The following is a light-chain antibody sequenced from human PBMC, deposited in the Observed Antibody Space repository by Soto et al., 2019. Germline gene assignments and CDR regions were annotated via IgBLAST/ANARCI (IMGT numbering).Light chain of an antibody. V-gene: IGKV1-39*01. CDR1: QSIGKH. CDR2: ASS. J-gene: IGKJ5*01. Sequence: DIQMTQAPSCLSASVGDRVTITCRASQSIGKHLNWYQQKPGKAPKFLIYASSSLQSGVPSRFSGSGSGTDFTLTINSLQPEDFATYYCQQGYTSAITFGQGTRLEIK. CDR3: QQGYTSAIT.